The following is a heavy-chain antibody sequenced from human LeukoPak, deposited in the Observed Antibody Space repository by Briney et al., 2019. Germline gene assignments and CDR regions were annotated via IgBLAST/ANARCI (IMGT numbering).Heavy chain of an antibody. CDR3: ARSSLVVAVAATPRFDY. D-gene: IGHD2-15*01. CDR2: INHSGST. V-gene: IGHV4-34*01. CDR1: GGSFSGYY. Sequence: PSETLSLTCAVYGGSFSGYYWSWIRQPPGKGLEWIGEINHSGSTNYNPSLKSRVTISVDTSKNQFSLKLSSVTAADTAVYYCARSSLVVAVAATPRFDYWGQGTLVTVSS. J-gene: IGHJ4*02.